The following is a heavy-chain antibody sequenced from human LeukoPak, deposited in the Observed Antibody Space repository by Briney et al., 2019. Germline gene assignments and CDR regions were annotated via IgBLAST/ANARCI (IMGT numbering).Heavy chain of an antibody. D-gene: IGHD3-10*01. CDR3: ARVLVRGVIDY. J-gene: IGHJ4*02. V-gene: IGHV4-34*01. Sequence: SETLSLICAVYGGSFSGYYWSWIRQPPGKGLEWIGEINHSGSTNYNPSLKSRVTISVDTSKNQFSLKLSSVTAADTAVYYCARVLVRGVIDYWGQGTLVTVSS. CDR2: INHSGST. CDR1: GGSFSGYY.